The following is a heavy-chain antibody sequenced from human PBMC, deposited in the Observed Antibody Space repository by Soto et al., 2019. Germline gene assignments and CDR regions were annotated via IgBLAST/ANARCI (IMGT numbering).Heavy chain of an antibody. CDR1: GFTLSAYW. J-gene: IGHJ3*02. D-gene: IGHD6-13*01. V-gene: IGHV3-7*05. Sequence: EVQLEESGGDLVQPGGSLRLSCAASGFTLSAYWMTWVLQAPGKGLEWVANINRDGSKKSYLDSVRGRLNISRDNVGNPLYRQMDRPRADDTALYYCARDVSPGSSSLYLDAFDIWGQGTRVTVSS. CDR3: ARDVSPGSSSLYLDAFDI. CDR2: INRDGSKK.